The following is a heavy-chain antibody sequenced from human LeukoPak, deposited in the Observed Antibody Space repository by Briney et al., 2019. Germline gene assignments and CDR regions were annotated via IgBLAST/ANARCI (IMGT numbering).Heavy chain of an antibody. CDR2: ISGGDSNT. J-gene: IGHJ4*02. CDR3: AKETAVAARLIDY. CDR1: GFTFSNFA. V-gene: IGHV3-23*01. D-gene: IGHD6-6*01. Sequence: PGGSLRHSCAASGFTFSNFAMTWVRQAPGKGLEWVSAISGGDSNTYYADSVKGRFTISRDNSQNTLYLQLNSLRADDTAVYYCAKETAVAARLIDYWGQGTLVTVSS.